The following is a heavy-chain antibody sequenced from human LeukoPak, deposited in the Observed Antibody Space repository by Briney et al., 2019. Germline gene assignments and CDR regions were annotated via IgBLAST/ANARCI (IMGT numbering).Heavy chain of an antibody. V-gene: IGHV4-4*02. CDR2: IYHSGST. Sequence: SETLSLTCAVSGGSISSSNWWSWVRQPPGKGLEWIGEIYHSGSTNYNPSLKSRVTISVDKSKNQFSLKLSSVTAADTAVYYCARVGDSSGYYPLDCWGQGTLVTVSS. CDR1: GGSISSSNW. D-gene: IGHD3-22*01. J-gene: IGHJ4*02. CDR3: ARVGDSSGYYPLDC.